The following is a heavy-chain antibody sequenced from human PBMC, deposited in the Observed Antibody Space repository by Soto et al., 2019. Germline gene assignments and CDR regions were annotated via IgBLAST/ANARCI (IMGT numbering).Heavy chain of an antibody. D-gene: IGHD3-10*01. CDR2: IRSKAYGGTT. J-gene: IGHJ4*02. CDR3: TRAPRYSYFDS. CDR1: GFTFGYYA. V-gene: IGHV3-49*04. Sequence: PGGSLRLSCRASGFTFGYYAMSGVRQAPGKGLEWVGFIRSKAYGGTTEYAASVKGRFTISRDDSKSIAYLQMNSLKTEDTAVYYCTRAPRYSYFDSWGQGTLVTVS.